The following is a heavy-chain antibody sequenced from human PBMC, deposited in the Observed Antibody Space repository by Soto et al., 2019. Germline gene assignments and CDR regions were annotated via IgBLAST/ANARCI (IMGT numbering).Heavy chain of an antibody. CDR2: ISSSSSYI. D-gene: IGHD3-10*01. CDR3: ARVRGIIGWFDP. V-gene: IGHV3-21*01. J-gene: IGHJ5*02. Sequence: GGVLRLACSASGFTLSSYRMNWVRQAPGKGLEWVSSISSSSSYIYYADSVKGRFTISRDNAKNSLYLQMNSLRAEDTAVYYCARVRGIIGWFDPWGQGTLVTVSS. CDR1: GFTLSSYR.